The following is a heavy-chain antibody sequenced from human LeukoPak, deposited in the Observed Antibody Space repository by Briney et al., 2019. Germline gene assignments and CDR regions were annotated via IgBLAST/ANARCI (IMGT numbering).Heavy chain of an antibody. D-gene: IGHD6-13*01. V-gene: IGHV4-39*01. CDR2: IYNSGST. CDR3: ARRGSNWFFDY. Sequence: PSETLSLTCTVSGGSISSYYWGWIRQPPGKGLEWIAIIYNSGSTYYNPSLKSRVTMSVDTSKNQFSLKLSSVTAADTAVYYCARRGSNWFFDYWGQGTLVTVSS. CDR1: GGSISSYY. J-gene: IGHJ4*02.